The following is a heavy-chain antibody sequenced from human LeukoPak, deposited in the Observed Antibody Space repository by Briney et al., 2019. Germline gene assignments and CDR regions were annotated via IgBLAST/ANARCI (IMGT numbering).Heavy chain of an antibody. CDR3: ARVSYDFWSGYPTESDY. V-gene: IGHV4-59*01. CDR2: IYYSGST. CDR1: GGSISSYY. J-gene: IGHJ4*02. D-gene: IGHD3-3*01. Sequence: PSETLSLTCTVSGGSISSYYWSWIRQPPGKGLEWIGYIYYSGSTNYNPSLKSRVTISVDTSKNQFSLKLSSVTAADTAVYYCARVSYDFWSGYPTESDYWGQGTLVTVSS.